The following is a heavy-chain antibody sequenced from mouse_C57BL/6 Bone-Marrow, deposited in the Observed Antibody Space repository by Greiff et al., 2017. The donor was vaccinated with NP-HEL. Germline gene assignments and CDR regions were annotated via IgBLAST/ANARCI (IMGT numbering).Heavy chain of an antibody. CDR1: GFTFSSYA. D-gene: IGHD1-1*01. Sequence: EVKVEESGGGLVKPGGSLKLSCAASGFTFSSYAMSWVRQTPEKRLEWVATISDGGSYTYYPDNVKGRFTISRDNAKNNLYLQMSHLKSEDTAMYYCARAPFTTVVAPFAYWGQGTLVTVSA. CDR2: ISDGGSYT. CDR3: ARAPFTTVVAPFAY. J-gene: IGHJ3*01. V-gene: IGHV5-4*03.